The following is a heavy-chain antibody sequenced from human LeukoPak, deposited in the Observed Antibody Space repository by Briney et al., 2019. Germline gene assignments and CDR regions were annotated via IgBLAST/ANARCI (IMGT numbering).Heavy chain of an antibody. CDR2: IIPIFGTA. CDR1: GGTFSSYA. Sequence: GASVKVSCKASGGTFSSYAISWMRQAPGQGLEWMGGIIPIFGTANYAQKFQGRVTITTDESTSTAYMELSSLRSEHTAVYYCATRADSSGYLGYFDYWGQGTLVTVSS. CDR3: ATRADSSGYLGYFDY. D-gene: IGHD3-22*01. V-gene: IGHV1-69*05. J-gene: IGHJ4*02.